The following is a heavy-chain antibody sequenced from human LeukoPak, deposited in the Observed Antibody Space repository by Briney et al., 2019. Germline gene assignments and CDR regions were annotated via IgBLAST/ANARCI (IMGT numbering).Heavy chain of an antibody. J-gene: IGHJ4*02. D-gene: IGHD2-15*01. Sequence: GGSLRLSCAASGFTINNYWMHWVRQAPGKGLVWVSRINSDGRRPDYADSVKGRFTISRDNAKNSLYLQLNSLRAEDTAVYYCARDLLHCSGDTCYYSDWGQGTLVTVSS. CDR3: ARDLLHCSGDTCYYSD. V-gene: IGHV3-74*01. CDR1: GFTINNYW. CDR2: INSDGRRP.